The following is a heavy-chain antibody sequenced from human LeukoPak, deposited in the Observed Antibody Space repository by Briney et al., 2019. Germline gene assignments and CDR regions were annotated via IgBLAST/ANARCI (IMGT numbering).Heavy chain of an antibody. J-gene: IGHJ4*02. Sequence: GGSLRLSCAASGFTFSSYSMNWVRQAPGKGLEWVSYISSSSSTIYYADSVKGRFTISRDNAKNSLYLQMNSLRAEDTAVYYCARDLIIVYWGQGTLVTVSS. CDR3: ARDLIIVY. CDR2: ISSSSSTI. CDR1: GFTFSSYS. V-gene: IGHV3-48*01. D-gene: IGHD2-8*01.